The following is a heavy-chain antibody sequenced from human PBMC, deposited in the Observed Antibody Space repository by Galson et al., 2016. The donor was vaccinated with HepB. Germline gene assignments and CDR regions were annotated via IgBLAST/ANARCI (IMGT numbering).Heavy chain of an antibody. CDR1: GFIFSNYW. CDR2: INSDGSGT. D-gene: IGHD3-10*01. CDR3: ARVRVPYRGVGAPDY. Sequence: SLRLSCAASGFIFSNYWMNWVRQAPGKGLVWVSHINSDGSGTIYADSVKGRFTISRGNANNTLYLQMNSLRVEDTALYYCARVRVPYRGVGAPDYWGQGTLVTVSS. V-gene: IGHV3-74*01. J-gene: IGHJ4*02.